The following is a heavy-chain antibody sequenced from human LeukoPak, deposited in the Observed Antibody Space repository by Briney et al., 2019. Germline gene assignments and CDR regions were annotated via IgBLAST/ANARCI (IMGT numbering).Heavy chain of an antibody. CDR3: ARKVLGVVIQTAATDV. V-gene: IGHV3-33*01. J-gene: IGHJ6*02. CDR2: IWYDGSNK. Sequence: GGSLRLSCAASGFTFSSYDMHWVRQAPGKGLEWVAVIWYDGSNKYYADSVKGRFTISRDSSKNTLYLQMNSLRAEDTAVYYCARKVLGVVIQTAATDVWGPGTTVTVSS. CDR1: GFTFSSYD. D-gene: IGHD3-3*01.